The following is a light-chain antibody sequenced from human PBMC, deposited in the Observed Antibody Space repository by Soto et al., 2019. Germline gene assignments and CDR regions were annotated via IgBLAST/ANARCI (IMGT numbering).Light chain of an antibody. J-gene: IGKJ4*01. CDR3: QQANSFPFT. Sequence: IQLTQSPSSLSASVGDRVTITCRASQGISSYLAWYQQKPGKAPKLLIYAASTLQSGVPSRFSGSGSGTDFTLTISSLQPEDFATYYCQQANSFPFTFGGGTKVDIK. CDR2: AAS. CDR1: QGISSY. V-gene: IGKV1-9*01.